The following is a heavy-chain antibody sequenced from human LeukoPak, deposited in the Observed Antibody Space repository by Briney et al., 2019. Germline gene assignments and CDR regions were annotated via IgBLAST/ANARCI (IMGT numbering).Heavy chain of an antibody. CDR1: GYTFTSYY. D-gene: IGHD3-10*01. Sequence: ASVKVSCKASGYTFTSYYMHWVRQAPGQGLEWMGIINPSGGSTSYAQKFQGRVTMTRDTSTSTVYMELSSLRSEDTAVYYCARAPGRKGVYYYCYYMDVWGKGTTVTVSS. V-gene: IGHV1-46*01. CDR3: ARAPGRKGVYYYCYYMDV. CDR2: INPSGGST. J-gene: IGHJ6*03.